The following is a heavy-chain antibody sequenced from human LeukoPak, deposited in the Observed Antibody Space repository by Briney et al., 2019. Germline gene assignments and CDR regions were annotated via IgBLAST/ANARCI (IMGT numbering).Heavy chain of an antibody. D-gene: IGHD6-13*01. CDR1: GGSISSGGYY. V-gene: IGHV4-30-2*01. CDR3: ARVLIAAKGRAYFDY. J-gene: IGHJ4*02. Sequence: PSQTLSLTCTVSGGSISSGGYYWSWIRQPPGKGLEWIGYIYHSGSTYYNPSLKSRVTISVDRSKNQFSLKLSSVTAADTAVYYCARVLIAAKGRAYFDYWGQGTLVTVSS. CDR2: IYHSGST.